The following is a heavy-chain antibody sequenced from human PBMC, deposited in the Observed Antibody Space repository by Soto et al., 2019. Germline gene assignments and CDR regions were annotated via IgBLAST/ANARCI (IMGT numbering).Heavy chain of an antibody. CDR3: AVAGLPFEY. Sequence: QVQLVQSGAEVKKPGASVKVSCKTSGYTFTGYYIHWVRQAPGQGLEWMALINPNSGDTNYGHKFPGRVTLTRDTSINTVYMEVTSLRFDDTAVYYCAVAGLPFEYWGQGTLVTVSS. D-gene: IGHD6-19*01. CDR1: GYTFTGYY. V-gene: IGHV1-2*02. J-gene: IGHJ4*02. CDR2: INPNSGDT.